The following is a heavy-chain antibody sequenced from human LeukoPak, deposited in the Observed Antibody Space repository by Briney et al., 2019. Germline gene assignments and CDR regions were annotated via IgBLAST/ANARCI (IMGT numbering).Heavy chain of an antibody. J-gene: IGHJ5*02. CDR3: ARDPLDSSGLMNWFDP. CDR2: ISYDGINK. D-gene: IGHD3-22*01. CDR1: GFTSSSYS. V-gene: IGHV3-30-3*01. Sequence: GGSLRLSCAASGFTSSSYSMHWVRQAPGKGLEWVAVISYDGINKYYADSVKGRFTISRDNSKNTLYLQMNSLRTEDTAVYYCARDPLDSSGLMNWFDPWGQGTLVTVSS.